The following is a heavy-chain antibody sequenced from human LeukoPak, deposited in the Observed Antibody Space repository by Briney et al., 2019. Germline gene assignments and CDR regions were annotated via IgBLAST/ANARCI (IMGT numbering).Heavy chain of an antibody. CDR1: GGSFSGYY. D-gene: IGHD2-15*01. Sequence: SETLSLTCAVYGGSFSGYYWSWIRQPAGKGLEWIGRIYTSGSTNYNPSLKSRVTISVGMSKNQFSLKLSSVTAADTAVYYCARDLRCSGGSCYSAFDIWGQGTMVTVSS. J-gene: IGHJ3*02. V-gene: IGHV4-4*07. CDR2: IYTSGST. CDR3: ARDLRCSGGSCYSAFDI.